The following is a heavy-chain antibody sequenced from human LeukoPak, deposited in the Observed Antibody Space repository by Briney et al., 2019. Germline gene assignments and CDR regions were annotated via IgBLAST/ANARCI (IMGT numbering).Heavy chain of an antibody. D-gene: IGHD4-23*01. CDR2: INHSGST. V-gene: IGHV4-34*01. CDR1: GGSFSGYY. CDR3: ARGPRYGGKLGMDV. J-gene: IGHJ6*02. Sequence: SETLSLTCAVYGGSFSGYYWSWIRQPPGKGLEWIGEINHSGSTNYNPSLKSRVTISVDTSKNQFSLKLSSVTAADTVVYYCARGPRYGGKLGMDVWGQGTTVTVSS.